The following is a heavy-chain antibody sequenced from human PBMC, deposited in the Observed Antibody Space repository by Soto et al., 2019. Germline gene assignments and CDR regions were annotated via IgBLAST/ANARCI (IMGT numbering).Heavy chain of an antibody. V-gene: IGHV3-23*03. CDR1: GFSNFYYA. CDR3: ASTIPHYLLAS. Sequence: GGSLRLSCATSGFSNFYYAMTWVRQAPGKGLECVSILNSGGGTTYYADSVKGRVTISRDNSGNTLYLEINSLRAEDTAIYYCASTIPHYLLASCGPGSLVPVSS. D-gene: IGHD1-26*01. CDR2: LNSGGGTT. J-gene: IGHJ1*01.